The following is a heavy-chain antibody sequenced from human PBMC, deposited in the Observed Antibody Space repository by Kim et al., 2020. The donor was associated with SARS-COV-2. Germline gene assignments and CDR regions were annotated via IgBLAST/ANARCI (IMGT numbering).Heavy chain of an antibody. D-gene: IGHD3-16*02. CDR1: GFTFGDYA. V-gene: IGHV3-49*03. J-gene: IGHJ4*02. CDR3: TRSYDYVWGSYRYPPLYFDY. CDR2: IRSKAYGGTT. Sequence: GGSLRLSCTASGFTFGDYAMSWFRQAPGKGLEWVGFIRSKAYGGTTEYAASVKGRFTISRDDSKSIAYLQMNSLKTEDTAVYYCTRSYDYVWGSYRYPPLYFDYWGQGTLVTVSS.